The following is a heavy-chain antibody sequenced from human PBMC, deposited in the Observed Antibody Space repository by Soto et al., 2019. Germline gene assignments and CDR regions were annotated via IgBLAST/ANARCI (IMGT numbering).Heavy chain of an antibody. J-gene: IGHJ5*02. D-gene: IGHD3-22*01. CDR1: GFTFSSYA. V-gene: IGHV3-23*01. CDR3: AKESVYYYYDSSGYSP. CDR2: ISGSGGST. Sequence: GGSLRLSCAASGFTFSSYAMSWVRQATGKGLEWVSAISGSGGSTYYADSVKGRFTISSDNSKNTLYLQMNSLRAEDTAVYYCAKESVYYYYDSSGYSPWGQGTLVTVSS.